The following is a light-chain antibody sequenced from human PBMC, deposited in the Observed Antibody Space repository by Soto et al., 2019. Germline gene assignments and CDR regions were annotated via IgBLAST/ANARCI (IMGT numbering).Light chain of an antibody. CDR3: QQLNSYPIT. CDR1: QGLSSD. J-gene: IGKJ5*01. Sequence: DIQLTQSPSFLSASVGDRVTITCRASQGLSSDLAWYQQKPGKAHNLLIYAASTLQSGVPSRFSGSGSVTEFPLTISSLQPEDFATYYCQQLNSYPITFGQGTRLEIK. CDR2: AAS. V-gene: IGKV1-9*01.